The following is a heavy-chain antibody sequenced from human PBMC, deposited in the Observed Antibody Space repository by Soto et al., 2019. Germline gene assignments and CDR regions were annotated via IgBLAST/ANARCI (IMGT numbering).Heavy chain of an antibody. J-gene: IGHJ6*02. V-gene: IGHV3-33*01. CDR1: GFTFSSYG. D-gene: IGHD2-2*01. CDR2: IWYDGSNK. Sequence: FLRLSCAASGFTFSSYGMHWVRQAPGKGLEWVAVIWYDGSNKYYVDSVKGRFTISRDNSKNTLYLQMNSLRAEDTAVYYCASSTRSGYYGMDVWGQGTTVTVSS. CDR3: ASSTRSGYYGMDV.